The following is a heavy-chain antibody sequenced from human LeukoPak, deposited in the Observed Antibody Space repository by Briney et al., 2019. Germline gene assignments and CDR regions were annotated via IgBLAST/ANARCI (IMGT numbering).Heavy chain of an antibody. CDR3: ARDGGSDTNWFDP. CDR1: GGSISSGSYY. Sequence: PSETLSLTCTVSGGSISSGSYYWGWIRQPPGKGLEWIGSIYYSGSTHYNPSLKSRVTISVDTSKNQFSLKLSSVTAADTAVYYCARDGGSDTNWFDPWGQGTLVTVSS. CDR2: IYYSGST. D-gene: IGHD2-15*01. V-gene: IGHV4-39*07. J-gene: IGHJ5*02.